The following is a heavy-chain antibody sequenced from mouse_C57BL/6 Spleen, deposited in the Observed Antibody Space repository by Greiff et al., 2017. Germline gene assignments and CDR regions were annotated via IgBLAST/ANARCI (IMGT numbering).Heavy chain of an antibody. CDR2: INPSNGGT. Sequence: VKLQQPGTELVKPGASVKLSCKASGYTFTSYWMHWVKQRPGQGLEWIGNINPSNGGTNYNEKFKSKDTLTVDKSSSTAYLQLSSLTSEDSAVYYCARWLYGSRPFFDYWGQGTTLTVSS. V-gene: IGHV1-53*01. D-gene: IGHD1-1*01. CDR1: GYTFTSYW. J-gene: IGHJ2*01. CDR3: ARWLYGSRPFFDY.